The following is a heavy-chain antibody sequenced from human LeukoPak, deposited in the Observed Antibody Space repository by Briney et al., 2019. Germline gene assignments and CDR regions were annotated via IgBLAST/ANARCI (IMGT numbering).Heavy chain of an antibody. D-gene: IGHD6-13*01. CDR1: GYTFTSYD. CDR3: ARGLRAAGEFDP. Sequence: GASVKVSCKASGYTFTSYDINWVRQATGQGLEWMGWMNPNSGNTGYAQKFQGRVTMTRNTSISTAYMELSSLRSEDTAVYYCARGLRAAGEFDPWGQGTLVTVSS. CDR2: MNPNSGNT. J-gene: IGHJ5*02. V-gene: IGHV1-8*01.